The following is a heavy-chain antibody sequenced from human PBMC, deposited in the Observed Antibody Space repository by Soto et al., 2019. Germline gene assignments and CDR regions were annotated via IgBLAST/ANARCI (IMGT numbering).Heavy chain of an antibody. V-gene: IGHV4-59*01. Sequence: SETLSLTCTVSGGSISSYYRSWIRQPPGKGLEWIGYIYYSGSTNYNPSLKSRVTISVDTSKNQFSLKLSSVTAADTAVYYCARVYSSSSGHYYYGMDVWGQGTTVTVSS. D-gene: IGHD6-6*01. CDR3: ARVYSSSSGHYYYGMDV. CDR2: IYYSGST. CDR1: GGSISSYY. J-gene: IGHJ6*02.